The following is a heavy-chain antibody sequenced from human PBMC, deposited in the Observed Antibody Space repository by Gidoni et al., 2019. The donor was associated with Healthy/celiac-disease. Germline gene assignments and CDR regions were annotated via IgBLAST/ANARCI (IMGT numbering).Heavy chain of an antibody. Sequence: EVQLVESGGGLVQPGGSMRLSCAASGFTVSSNYMREVRQAPGKGLEWVSVIYSGGSTYYADSVKGRFTISRDNSKNTLYLQMNSLRAEYTAVYYCARIYGGKARYFDLWGRGTLVTVSS. CDR3: ARIYGGKARYFDL. CDR1: GFTVSSNY. D-gene: IGHD4-17*01. CDR2: IYSGGST. J-gene: IGHJ2*01. V-gene: IGHV3-66*01.